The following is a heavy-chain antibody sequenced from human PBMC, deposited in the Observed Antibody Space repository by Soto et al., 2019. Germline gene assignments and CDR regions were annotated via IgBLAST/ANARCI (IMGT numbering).Heavy chain of an antibody. CDR2: INSDGTIS. CDR3: ARLSGDHSAFFSYGMDA. CDR1: GFTFDTYW. Sequence: LRLSCAASGFTFDTYWVNWVRQAPGKGPEWLSGINSDGTISSYADSVKGRFTIPRDNARNTLSLQMNSLRADDTAVYYCARLSGDHSAFFSYGMDAWGQGTTVTVSS. D-gene: IGHD2-21*01. J-gene: IGHJ6*02. V-gene: IGHV3-74*01.